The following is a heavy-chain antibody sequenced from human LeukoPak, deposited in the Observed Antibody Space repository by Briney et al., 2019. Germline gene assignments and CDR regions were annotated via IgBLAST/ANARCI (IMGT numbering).Heavy chain of an antibody. D-gene: IGHD4-11*01. CDR2: ISGSGGST. CDR1: GFTFSSNA. J-gene: IGHJ4*02. V-gene: IGHV3-23*01. Sequence: GGSLRLSCAASGFTFSSNAISWVRQAPGKGLEWVSAISGSGGSTYYADSVKGRFTISRDNSKNTLYLQLNSLRAEDTAVYYCAKGFSTTESALDYWGQGTLVTVSS. CDR3: AKGFSTTESALDY.